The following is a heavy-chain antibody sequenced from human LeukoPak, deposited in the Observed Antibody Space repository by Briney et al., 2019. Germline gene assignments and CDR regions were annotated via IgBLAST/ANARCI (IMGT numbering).Heavy chain of an antibody. CDR1: GFTFSSYA. CDR3: AKEMSGSYWFSAFDI. Sequence: AGGSLRLSCAASGFTFSSYAMSWVRQAPGKGLEGVSAISGSGGSTYYADSVKGRFTIARDNSKNTLYLQMNSLRAEDTAVYYCAKEMSGSYWFSAFDIWGQGTMVTVSS. V-gene: IGHV3-23*01. CDR2: ISGSGGST. D-gene: IGHD1-26*01. J-gene: IGHJ3*02.